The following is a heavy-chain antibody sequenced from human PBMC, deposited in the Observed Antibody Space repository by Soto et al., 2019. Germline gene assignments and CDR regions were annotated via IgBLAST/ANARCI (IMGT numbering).Heavy chain of an antibody. Sequence: QVQLVQSGAEVKKPGSSVKVSCKASGGTFSSYTISWVRQAPGQGLEWMGRIIPILGIANYAQKFQGRVTITADKSPSPAYVELSRLRSADTAVYYCAGGGGELGVDAFDIWGPGTMVTVSS. CDR3: AGGGGELGVDAFDI. CDR2: IIPILGIA. CDR1: GGTFSSYT. V-gene: IGHV1-69*02. D-gene: IGHD1-26*01. J-gene: IGHJ3*02.